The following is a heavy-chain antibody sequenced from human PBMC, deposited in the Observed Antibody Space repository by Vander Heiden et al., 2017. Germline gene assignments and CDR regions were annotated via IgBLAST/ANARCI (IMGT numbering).Heavy chain of an antibody. Sequence: EVQLLESGGGLVQPGGSLRLSCAVSGFTFSGYAMSGVRQAPGKGLEWVSAISGSGGSTYYADSVKGRFTISRDNSKNTLYLQMNSLRAEDTAVYYCAKVWGSSGWPDGFDYWGQGTLVTVSS. CDR1: GFTFSGYA. CDR3: AKVWGSSGWPDGFDY. J-gene: IGHJ4*02. D-gene: IGHD6-19*01. V-gene: IGHV3-23*01. CDR2: ISGSGGST.